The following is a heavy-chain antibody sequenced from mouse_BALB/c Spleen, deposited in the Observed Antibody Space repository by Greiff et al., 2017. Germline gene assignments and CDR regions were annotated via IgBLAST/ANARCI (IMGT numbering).Heavy chain of an antibody. J-gene: IGHJ4*01. V-gene: IGHV1-77*01. CDR1: GYTFTDYY. CDR3: ARGMINYAMDY. D-gene: IGHD2-4*01. CDR2: IYPGSGNT. Sequence: VQLQQSGAELARPGASVKLSCKASGYTFTDYYINWVKQRTGQGLEWIGEIYPGSGNTYYNEKFKGKATLTADKSSSTAYMQLSSLTSEDSAVYFCARGMINYAMDYWGQGTSVTVSS.